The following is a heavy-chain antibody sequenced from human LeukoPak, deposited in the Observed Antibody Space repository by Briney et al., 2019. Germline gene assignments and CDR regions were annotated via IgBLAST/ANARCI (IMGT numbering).Heavy chain of an antibody. V-gene: IGHV3-48*03. D-gene: IGHD2-15*01. CDR1: GFTFSRYE. J-gene: IGHJ4*02. Sequence: GGSLRLSCAASGFTFSRYEFNWVRQAPGKGLEWVSYISSSGTTIYYADSVRGRFTISRDNAKNSLFLEMNSLRVEDTAVYYCARRLPLWGQGTLVTVS. CDR3: ARRLPL. CDR2: ISSSGTTI.